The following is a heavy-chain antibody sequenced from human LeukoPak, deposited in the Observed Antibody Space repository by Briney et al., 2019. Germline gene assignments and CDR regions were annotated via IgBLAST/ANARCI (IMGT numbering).Heavy chain of an antibody. J-gene: IGHJ6*02. CDR3: TRHDVVAVMGHGMAV. Sequence: PSETLSLTCTVSGASIGSYYWSWMRQPPGKGLEWIGFISQNGISHYTASLKSRVTISRDTSENQVSLILSSVTAADTAVYYCTRHDVVAVMGHGMAVWGQGTTVTVSS. D-gene: IGHD3-16*01. V-gene: IGHV4-59*08. CDR2: ISQNGIS. CDR1: GASIGSYY.